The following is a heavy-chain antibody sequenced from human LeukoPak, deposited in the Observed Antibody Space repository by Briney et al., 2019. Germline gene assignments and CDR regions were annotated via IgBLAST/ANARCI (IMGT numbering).Heavy chain of an antibody. CDR2: IIPIFGTA. V-gene: IGHV1-69*05. CDR1: GGTFTSYA. Sequence: SVTVSCKASGGTFTSYAISWVRQAPGQGLEWMGRIIPIFGTANYEQKFQGRVTITTDESTSTAYMELSSLRSEDTAGYYCAKTQYEDWFDPWGQGTLVTVSS. J-gene: IGHJ5*02. D-gene: IGHD2/OR15-2a*01. CDR3: AKTQYEDWFDP.